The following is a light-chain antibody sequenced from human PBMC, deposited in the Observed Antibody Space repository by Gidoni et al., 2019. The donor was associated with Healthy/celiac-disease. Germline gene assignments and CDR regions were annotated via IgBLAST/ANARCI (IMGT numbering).Light chain of an antibody. CDR3: QQYNSSLA. Sequence: DIQMTQSPSTLSASVGDRVTIPCRASQSISSWLAWYQQKPGKAPKLLIYKASSLESGVPSRFSGSGSGTEFTLTISSLQPDDFATYYCQQYNSSLAFGQGTKVEIK. V-gene: IGKV1-5*03. CDR1: QSISSW. CDR2: KAS. J-gene: IGKJ1*01.